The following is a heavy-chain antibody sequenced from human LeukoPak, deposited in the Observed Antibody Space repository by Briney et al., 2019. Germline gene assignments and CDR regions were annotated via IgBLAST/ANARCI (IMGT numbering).Heavy chain of an antibody. D-gene: IGHD6-13*01. CDR3: AREEYSSDWYGHDS. Sequence: SETLSLTCTVSGGSISNTNYYWAWIRQPPGRGLEWIGSIYYTGTTFDNPSLKSRVTLSVDTSKNQFSLRLTSVTAADTAFYYCAREEYSSDWYGHDSWGQGTLVTVSS. V-gene: IGHV4-39*07. CDR1: GGSISNTNYY. J-gene: IGHJ4*02. CDR2: IYYTGTT.